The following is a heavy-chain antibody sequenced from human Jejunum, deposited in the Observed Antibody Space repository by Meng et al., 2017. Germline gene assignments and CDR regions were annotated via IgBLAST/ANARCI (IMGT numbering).Heavy chain of an antibody. CDR2: IDPQSGDT. V-gene: IGHV1-2*06. CDR1: GYTFIGYY. Sequence: ASVKVSCKASGYTFIGYYMHWVRQAPGQGPEWMGRIDPQSGDTKYAPKFQGRVTMTRDTSIITAYLEVTTLTTDDTAVYYCARDIRSYGSTSAAFDVWGQGTMVTFSS. D-gene: IGHD1-26*01. J-gene: IGHJ3*01. CDR3: ARDIRSYGSTSAAFDV.